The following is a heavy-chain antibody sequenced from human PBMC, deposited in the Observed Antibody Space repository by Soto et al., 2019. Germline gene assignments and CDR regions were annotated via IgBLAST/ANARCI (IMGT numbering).Heavy chain of an antibody. V-gene: IGHV4-34*01. CDR1: GGSFSGYY. CDR3: ARGRSRMVRGVYHP. J-gene: IGHJ5*02. CDR2: INHSGST. Sequence: QVQLQQWGAGLLKPSGTLSLTCAVYGGSFSGYYWSWIRQPPGKGLEWIGEINHSGSTNYNPSLKSRVTISVDTSKNQFSLKLSSVTAADTAVYYCARGRSRMVRGVYHPWGQGTLVTVSS. D-gene: IGHD3-10*01.